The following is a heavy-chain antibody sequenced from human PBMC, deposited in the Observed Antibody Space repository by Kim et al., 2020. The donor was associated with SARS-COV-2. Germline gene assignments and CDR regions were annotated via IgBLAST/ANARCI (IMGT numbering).Heavy chain of an antibody. J-gene: IGHJ4*02. CDR1: GFTFSSYA. Sequence: GGSLRLSCAASGFTFSSYAMSWVRQAPGKGLQWVSAISGSGGSTYYADSVKGRFTISRDNSKNTLYLQMNSLRAEDTAVYYCARDHDYWSWTAGDYWGQGTLVTVSS. CDR2: ISGSGGST. D-gene: IGHD4-17*01. V-gene: IGHV3-23*01. CDR3: ARDHDYWSWTAGDY.